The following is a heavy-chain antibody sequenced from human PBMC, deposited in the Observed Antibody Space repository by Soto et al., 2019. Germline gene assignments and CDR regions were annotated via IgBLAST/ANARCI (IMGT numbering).Heavy chain of an antibody. J-gene: IGHJ3*02. V-gene: IGHV1-69*01. CDR3: ARRYNWNDYLGAFDI. D-gene: IGHD1-1*01. CDR1: GGTFSRHA. Sequence: QVQLVQSGAEVRKPGSSVKVSCKASGGTFSRHAISWVRQAPGQGLEWMGGIIPIFGTANHAQKFQGRVTIIADESTSTAYMELSSLRSEDTAVYYCARRYNWNDYLGAFDIWGQGTMVTVSS. CDR2: IIPIFGTA.